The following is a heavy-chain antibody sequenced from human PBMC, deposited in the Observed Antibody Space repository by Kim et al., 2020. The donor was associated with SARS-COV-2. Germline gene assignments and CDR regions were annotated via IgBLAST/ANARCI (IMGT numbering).Heavy chain of an antibody. Sequence: GGSLRLSCTVSGFTLSTYTMHWVRQAPGKGLEWVAVMSYDGNKKYYADSVKGRFTVSRDNSKNMLFLQMNRLGPEDTAVYYCAREQQIRGLIILYYYGMDVWGQGTTVTVSS. V-gene: IGHV3-30-3*01. J-gene: IGHJ6*02. CDR1: GFTLSTYT. CDR2: MSYDGNKK. D-gene: IGHD3-10*01. CDR3: AREQQIRGLIILYYYGMDV.